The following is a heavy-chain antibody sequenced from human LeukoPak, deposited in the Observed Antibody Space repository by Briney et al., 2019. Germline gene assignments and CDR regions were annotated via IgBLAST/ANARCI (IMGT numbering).Heavy chain of an antibody. D-gene: IGHD2-2*01. CDR1: GGTFSSYA. Sequence: GASMKVSCKASGGTFSSYAISWVRQAPGQGLEWMGGIIPIFGTANYAQKFQGRVTITADESTSTAYMELSSLRSEDTAVYYCARSLGYCSSTSCYADAFDIWGQGTMVTVSS. J-gene: IGHJ3*02. CDR2: IIPIFGTA. V-gene: IGHV1-69*13. CDR3: ARSLGYCSSTSCYADAFDI.